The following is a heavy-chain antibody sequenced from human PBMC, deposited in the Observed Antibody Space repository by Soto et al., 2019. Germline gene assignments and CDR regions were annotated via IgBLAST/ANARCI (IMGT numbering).Heavy chain of an antibody. Sequence: QVQLQESGPGLVKPSETLSLTCTVSGGSISSYSWSWIRQPPGKGLEWIGYIYYSGSTNYNPSLKSRVTISVDTSKNPFSLKLSSVTAADTAVYYCARRYGYSFDYWGQGTLVTVSS. V-gene: IGHV4-59*08. J-gene: IGHJ4*02. D-gene: IGHD1-20*01. CDR3: ARRYGYSFDY. CDR1: GGSISSYS. CDR2: IYYSGST.